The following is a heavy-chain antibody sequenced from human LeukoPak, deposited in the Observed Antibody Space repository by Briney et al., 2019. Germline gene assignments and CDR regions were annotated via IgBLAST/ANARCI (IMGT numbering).Heavy chain of an antibody. J-gene: IGHJ4*02. CDR1: GYTFTGYY. Sequence: ASVKVSCKASGYTFTGYYMHWVRQAPGQGLEWMGWINPNSGGTNYAQKFQGRVTMTRDTSISTAYMGLSRLRSDDTAVYYCARDFDYYDSSGYYLNWGQGTLVTVSS. CDR2: INPNSGGT. D-gene: IGHD3-22*01. CDR3: ARDFDYYDSSGYYLN. V-gene: IGHV1-2*02.